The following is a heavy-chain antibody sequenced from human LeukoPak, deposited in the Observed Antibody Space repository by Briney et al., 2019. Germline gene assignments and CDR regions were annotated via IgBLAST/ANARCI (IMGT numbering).Heavy chain of an antibody. CDR3: ARYMRDSGTYDFDY. D-gene: IGHD3-3*01. Sequence: SQTLSLTCTVSGGSISSGSYYWSWIRQPAGKGLEWIGRIYTSGSTNYNPSLKSRVTISVDTSKNQFSLNLRSVTAADTAVYYCARYMRDSGTYDFDYWGQGTLVTVSS. CDR2: IYTSGST. J-gene: IGHJ4*02. CDR1: GGSISSGSYY. V-gene: IGHV4-61*02.